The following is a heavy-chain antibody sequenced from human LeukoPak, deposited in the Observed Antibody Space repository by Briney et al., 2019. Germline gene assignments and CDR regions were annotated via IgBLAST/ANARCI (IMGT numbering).Heavy chain of an antibody. CDR1: GFTFSHAW. V-gene: IGHV3-71*01. D-gene: IGHD3-22*01. Sequence: GGSLRLSCAASGFTFSHAWMSWVRQAPGEGRGWLCYIRSKVNGGTTEYAASVKGRFTFSRDDSKSITYLQMDSLKTEDTAVYYCTRESPSGYDSSGYYFDHWGQGTLVTVSS. J-gene: IGHJ4*02. CDR2: IRSKVNGGTT. CDR3: TRESPSGYDSSGYYFDH.